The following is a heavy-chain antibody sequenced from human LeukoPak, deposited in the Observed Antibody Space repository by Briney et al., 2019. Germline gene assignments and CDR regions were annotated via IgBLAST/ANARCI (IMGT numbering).Heavy chain of an antibody. CDR3: ARRGLRYFDWLLLFDY. CDR1: GDSISSNY. CDR2: IYYSGNT. J-gene: IGHJ4*02. V-gene: IGHV4-39*01. Sequence: SETLSLTCAVSGDSISSNYWGWIRQPPGKGLEWIGSIYYSGNTDYNPSLKSRVTISVDTSKNQISLKLSSVTAADTAVYYCARRGLRYFDWLLLFDYWGQGTLVTVSS. D-gene: IGHD3-9*01.